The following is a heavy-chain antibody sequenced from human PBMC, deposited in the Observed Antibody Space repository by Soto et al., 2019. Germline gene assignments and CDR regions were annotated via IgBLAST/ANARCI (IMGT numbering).Heavy chain of an antibody. V-gene: IGHV4-31*03. CDR1: GGSISSGGYY. Sequence: PSETLSLTCTVSGGSISSGGYYWSWIRQHPGKGLEWIGYIYYSGSTYYNPSLKSRVTISVDTSKNQFSLKLSSVTAADTAVYYCARERGGDGAYYYYYYYMDVWGKGTTVTVSS. CDR3: ARERGGDGAYYYYYYYMDV. D-gene: IGHD2-21*01. CDR2: IYYSGST. J-gene: IGHJ6*03.